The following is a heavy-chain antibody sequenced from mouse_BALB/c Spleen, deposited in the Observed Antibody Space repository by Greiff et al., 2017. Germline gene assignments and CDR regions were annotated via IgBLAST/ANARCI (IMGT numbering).Heavy chain of an antibody. CDR2: IRSKSNNYAT. D-gene: IGHD1-2*01. CDR3: VRDLIYHYERYYFDY. V-gene: IGHV10-1*02. J-gene: IGHJ2*01. Sequence: EVNVVESGGGLVQPKGSLKLSCAASGFTFNTYAMNWVRQAPGKGLEWVARIRSKSNNYATYYADSVKDRFTISRDDSQSMLYLQMNNLKTEDTAMYYCVRDLIYHYERYYFDYWGQGTTLTVSS. CDR1: GFTFNTYA.